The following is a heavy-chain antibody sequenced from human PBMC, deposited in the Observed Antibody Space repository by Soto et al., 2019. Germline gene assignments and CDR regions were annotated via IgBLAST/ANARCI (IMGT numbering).Heavy chain of an antibody. CDR2: ICSSSSYI. CDR3: ASANSGSYYYYGMDV. V-gene: IGHV3-21*01. Sequence: GSLRLSCAASAFTFSNFGMHWVRQAPGKGLEWVSFICSSSSYIYYADSVKGRFTISRDNAKNSLYLQMNSLRAEDTAVYYCASANSGSYYYYGMDVWGQGTTVTVSS. D-gene: IGHD1-26*01. CDR1: AFTFSNFG. J-gene: IGHJ6*02.